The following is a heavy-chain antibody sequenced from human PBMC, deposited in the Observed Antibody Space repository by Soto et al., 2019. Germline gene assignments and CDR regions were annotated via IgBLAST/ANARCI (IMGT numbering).Heavy chain of an antibody. D-gene: IGHD3-3*01. CDR1: GSTFSSYA. CDR2: ISGRGANT. V-gene: IGHV3-23*01. Sequence: EVQLLESGGGLVQPGGSLGLSCAASGSTFSSYAMSWVRQAPGKGLEWVPAISGRGANTYYPDSGKGRFTISRDNARNTLYLQMNSLRAEDTAVYYCAYGGEWSFNFDFWGQGTLVTVSS. J-gene: IGHJ4*02. CDR3: AYGGEWSFNFDF.